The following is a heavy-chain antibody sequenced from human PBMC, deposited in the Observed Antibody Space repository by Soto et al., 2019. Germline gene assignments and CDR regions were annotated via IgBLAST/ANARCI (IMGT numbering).Heavy chain of an antibody. CDR1: GFTFSSYW. CDR3: ARERYYDILTGYRYYYMDV. V-gene: IGHV3-7*01. CDR2: IKQDGSEK. J-gene: IGHJ6*03. D-gene: IGHD3-9*01. Sequence: GGSLRLSCAASGFTFSSYWMSWVRQAPGKGLEWVANIKQDGSEKYYVDSVKGRFTISRDNAKNSLYLQMNSLRAEDTAVYYCARERYYDILTGYRYYYMDVWGKGTTVTVSS.